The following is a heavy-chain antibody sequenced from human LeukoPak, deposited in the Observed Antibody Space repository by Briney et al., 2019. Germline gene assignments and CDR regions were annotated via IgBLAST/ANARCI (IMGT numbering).Heavy chain of an antibody. CDR2: IYYSGST. CDR1: GGSISSYY. V-gene: IGHV4-59*08. J-gene: IGHJ4*02. D-gene: IGHD3-16*02. CDR3: ARHSYDFVWGTYRYTVAFDY. Sequence: SETLSLTCTVSGGSISSYYWSWIRQPPGKGLEWIGYIYYSGSTNYNPSLKSRVTISVDTSKNQFSLKLSSVTAADTAFYYCARHSYDFVWGTYRYTVAFDYWGQGTLVTVSS.